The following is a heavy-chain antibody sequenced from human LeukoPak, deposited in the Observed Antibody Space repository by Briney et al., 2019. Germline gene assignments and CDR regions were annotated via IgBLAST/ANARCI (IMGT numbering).Heavy chain of an antibody. Sequence: GRSLRLSCAASGFTFSSYGMHWVRQAPGKGLEWVAVIWYGGSNKYYADSVKGRFTISRDNSKNTLHLQMNSLRAEDTAVYYCAKDHHDYSDYYYMDVWGKGTTVTVSS. J-gene: IGHJ6*03. CDR1: GFTFSSYG. D-gene: IGHD4-11*01. V-gene: IGHV3-30*18. CDR3: AKDHHDYSDYYYMDV. CDR2: IWYGGSNK.